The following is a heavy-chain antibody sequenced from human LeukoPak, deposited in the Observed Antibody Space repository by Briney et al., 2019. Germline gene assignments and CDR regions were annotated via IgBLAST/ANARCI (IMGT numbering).Heavy chain of an antibody. CDR2: ISYDGSNK. D-gene: IGHD3-3*01. Sequence: GGSLRLSCAASGFTFSSYSMHWVCQAPGKGLEWVAVISYDGSNKYYADSVKGRFTISRDNSKNTLHLQMNSLRAEDTAVYYCAKIMRRITIRDGMDVWGQGTTVTVSS. J-gene: IGHJ6*02. V-gene: IGHV3-30*18. CDR1: GFTFSSYS. CDR3: AKIMRRITIRDGMDV.